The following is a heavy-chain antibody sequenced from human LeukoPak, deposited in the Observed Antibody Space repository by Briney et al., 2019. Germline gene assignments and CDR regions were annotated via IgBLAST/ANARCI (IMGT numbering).Heavy chain of an antibody. CDR2: IYSGGST. CDR1: GFTVSSNY. D-gene: IGHD3-10*01. Sequence: YPGGSLRLSCAASGFTVSSNYMSWVRQAPGKGLEWVSVIYSGGSTYYADSVKGRFTISRHNSKNTLYLQMNSLRAEDTAVCYCARALTYYYGSGSYYHDYWGQGTLVTVSS. J-gene: IGHJ4*02. V-gene: IGHV3-53*04. CDR3: ARALTYYYGSGSYYHDY.